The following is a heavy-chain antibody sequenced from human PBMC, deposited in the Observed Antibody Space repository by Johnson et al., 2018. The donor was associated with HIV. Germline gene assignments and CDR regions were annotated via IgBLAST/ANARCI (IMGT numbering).Heavy chain of an antibody. CDR1: GFTFSSYA. CDR2: ISGSGGST. D-gene: IGHD1-26*01. J-gene: IGHJ3*01. CDR3: ARAIVGNIVAFDV. V-gene: IGHV3-23*04. Sequence: VQLVESGGGLVQPGGSLRLSCAASGFTFSSYAMSWVRQAPGKGLEWVSAISGSGGSTYYADSVKGRFTISRDNAKNTLYLQMNSLRAEDTAVYYCARAIVGNIVAFDVWGQGTMVTVSS.